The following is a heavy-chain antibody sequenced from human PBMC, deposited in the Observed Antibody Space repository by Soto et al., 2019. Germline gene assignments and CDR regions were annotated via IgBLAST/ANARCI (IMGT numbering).Heavy chain of an antibody. CDR1: GGSISSSSYY. CDR2: IYYSGST. Sequence: QLQLQESGPGLVKPSETLSLTCTVSGGSISSSSYYWGWIRQPPGKGLEWIGSIYYSGSTYYNPSLKRRVTISVDTSKNQFSLKLSSVTAADTAVYYCASDYGDYAGSGYWGQGTLVTVSS. J-gene: IGHJ4*02. D-gene: IGHD4-17*01. V-gene: IGHV4-39*01. CDR3: ASDYGDYAGSGY.